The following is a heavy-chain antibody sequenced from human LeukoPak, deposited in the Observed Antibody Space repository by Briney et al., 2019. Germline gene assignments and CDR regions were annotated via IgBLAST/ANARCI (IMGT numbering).Heavy chain of an antibody. CDR3: AKDMVYGSGIPNWFDP. CDR1: GFTFSSYG. CDR2: ISGSGGST. Sequence: GGSLRLSCAASGFTFSSYGMSWVRQAPGKGLEWVSAISGSGGSTYYADSVKGRFTISRDNSKNTLYLQMNSLRAEDTAVYYCAKDMVYGSGIPNWFDPWGQGTLVTVSS. D-gene: IGHD3-10*01. V-gene: IGHV3-23*01. J-gene: IGHJ5*02.